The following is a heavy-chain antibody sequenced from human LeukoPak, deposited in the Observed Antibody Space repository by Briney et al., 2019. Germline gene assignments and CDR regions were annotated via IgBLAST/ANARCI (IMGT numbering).Heavy chain of an antibody. J-gene: IGHJ4*02. CDR3: AKDRVYYDSSGYAFDY. V-gene: IGHV3-23*01. Sequence: GGSLRLSCAASGFTFSSYAMNWVRQAPGKGLEWVSVISGSGTSTDYADSVKGRFTISRDNSKDTLYLQMNSLRAEDTAVYYCAKDRVYYDSSGYAFDYWGQGTLVTVSS. CDR1: GFTFSSYA. CDR2: ISGSGTST. D-gene: IGHD3-22*01.